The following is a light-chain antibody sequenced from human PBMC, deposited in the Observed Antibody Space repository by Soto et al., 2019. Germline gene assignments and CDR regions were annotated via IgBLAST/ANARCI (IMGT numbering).Light chain of an antibody. CDR2: LNSDGSH. CDR3: QTWGTGIQV. CDR1: SGHSSYA. V-gene: IGLV4-69*01. Sequence: QSVLTQSPSASASLGASVKLTCTLSSGHSSYAIAWHQQQPEKGPRYLMKLNSDGSHSKGDGIPDRFSGSSSGAERYLTISSLQSEDEADNYCQTWGTGIQVFGGGTKVTVL. J-gene: IGLJ3*02.